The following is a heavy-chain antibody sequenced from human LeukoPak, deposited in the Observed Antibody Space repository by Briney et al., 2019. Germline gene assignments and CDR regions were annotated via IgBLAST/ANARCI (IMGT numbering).Heavy chain of an antibody. Sequence: GGSLRLSCTASGFSFGDYAMSWFRQAPGEGLEWVGFIRSEDYGGTTEYAASMKGRFTISRDDSKSIAYLQMNSLKTEDTAVYYCTRALRYFDWLLLFDYWGQGTLVTVSS. J-gene: IGHJ4*02. V-gene: IGHV3-49*03. CDR3: TRALRYFDWLLLFDY. CDR1: GFSFGDYA. D-gene: IGHD3-9*01. CDR2: IRSEDYGGTT.